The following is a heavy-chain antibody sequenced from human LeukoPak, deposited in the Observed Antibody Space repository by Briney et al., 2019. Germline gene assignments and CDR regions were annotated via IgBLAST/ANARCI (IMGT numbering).Heavy chain of an antibody. J-gene: IGHJ4*02. CDR1: GFTVSSNY. D-gene: IGHD4/OR15-4a*01. Sequence: GGSLRLSCAASGFTVSSNYMSWVRQAPGKGLEWVSIIYSGGSTFYADSVKGRFTISRDNAKNSLYLQMNSLRAEDTAVYYCARRAGAYSHPYDYWGQGTLVTVSS. CDR3: ARRAGAYSHPYDY. V-gene: IGHV3-53*01. CDR2: IYSGGST.